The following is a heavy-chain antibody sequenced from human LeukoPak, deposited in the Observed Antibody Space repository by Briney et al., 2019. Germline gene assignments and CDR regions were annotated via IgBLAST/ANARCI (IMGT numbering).Heavy chain of an antibody. J-gene: IGHJ4*02. CDR1: GGSISSNNW. D-gene: IGHD6-19*01. Sequence: SENLSLTCAVSGGSISSNNWWIWVRQSPEKGLEWIGEIYLDGSTNYNPSLKSRVTISMDKSKNQLSLKLNFVTAADTAVYYCARSIAVADFDYWGQGTLVTVSS. CDR2: IYLDGST. V-gene: IGHV4-4*02. CDR3: ARSIAVADFDY.